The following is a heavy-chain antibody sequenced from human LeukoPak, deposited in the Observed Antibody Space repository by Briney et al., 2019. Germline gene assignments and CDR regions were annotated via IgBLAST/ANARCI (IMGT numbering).Heavy chain of an antibody. CDR1: GYTFTSYD. CDR2: MNPNSGST. J-gene: IGHJ4*02. D-gene: IGHD3-22*01. CDR3: ARAPRSGGYYYVYGY. Sequence: ASVKVSCKASGYTFTSYDINWVRQATGQGLEWMGWMNPNSGSTGYAQKFQGRVTMTRNTSISTAYMELSSLRSEDTAVYSCARAPRSGGYYYVYGYWGQGTLVTVSS. V-gene: IGHV1-8*01.